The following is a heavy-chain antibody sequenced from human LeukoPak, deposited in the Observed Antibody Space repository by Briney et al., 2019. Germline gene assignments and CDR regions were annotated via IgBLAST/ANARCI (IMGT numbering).Heavy chain of an antibody. V-gene: IGHV3-21*01. J-gene: IGHJ5*02. Sequence: GGSLRLSCAASGFTFSSYSMYWVRQAPGKGLEWVSSISSSSSYIYYADSVKGRFTISRDNAKNSLYLQMNSLRAEDTAVYYCARAKVGKGGSSGYYNWFDPWGQGTLVTVSS. D-gene: IGHD3-22*01. CDR2: ISSSSSYI. CDR1: GFTFSSYS. CDR3: ARAKVGKGGSSGYYNWFDP.